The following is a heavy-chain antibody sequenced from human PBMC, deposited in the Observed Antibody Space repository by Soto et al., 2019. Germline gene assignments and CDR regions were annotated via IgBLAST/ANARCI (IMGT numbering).Heavy chain of an antibody. V-gene: IGHV3-74*01. J-gene: IGHJ6*02. CDR2: INGDGSNT. CDR3: ARGIQYRYGMDV. Sequence: EVQLVESGGTLVKPGGSLRLSCAATGFTFTNYWMHWVRQAPGKGLVWVSRINGDGSNTFYADSVKGRLTISRDNAENTVYLQMNCLRAEDTAVYYCARGIQYRYGMDVWGQGTTVTVSS. D-gene: IGHD3-16*02. CDR1: GFTFTNYW.